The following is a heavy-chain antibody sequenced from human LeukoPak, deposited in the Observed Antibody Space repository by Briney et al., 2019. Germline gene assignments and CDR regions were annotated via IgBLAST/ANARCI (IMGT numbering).Heavy chain of an antibody. Sequence: ASVKVSCKASGYTFTDYFIHWVRQAPGQGLEWMGWINPNSGGTNYAQKFQGGVTMTRDTSISTVYMEVSRLRSDDTAVYYCARGATGYCSSPRCSGQNPDYWGQGTLVTVSS. V-gene: IGHV1-2*02. CDR1: GYTFTDYF. CDR2: INPNSGGT. CDR3: ARGATGYCSSPRCSGQNPDY. D-gene: IGHD2-2*01. J-gene: IGHJ4*02.